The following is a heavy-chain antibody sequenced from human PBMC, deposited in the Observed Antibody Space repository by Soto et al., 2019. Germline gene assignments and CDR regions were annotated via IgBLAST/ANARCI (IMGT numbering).Heavy chain of an antibody. Sequence: SETLSLTCTVSGGSISSYYWSWIRQPPGKGLEWIGYIYYSGSTNYNPSLKSRVTISVDTSKNQFSLKLSSVTAADTAVYYCAKYVTIFGVVIIPDESNWFDPWGQGTLVTVSS. V-gene: IGHV4-59*01. D-gene: IGHD3-3*01. CDR1: GGSISSYY. J-gene: IGHJ5*02. CDR3: AKYVTIFGVVIIPDESNWFDP. CDR2: IYYSGST.